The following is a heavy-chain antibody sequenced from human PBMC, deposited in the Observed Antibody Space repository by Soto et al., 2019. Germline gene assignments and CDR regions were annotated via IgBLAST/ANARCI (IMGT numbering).Heavy chain of an antibody. CDR2: MNPNSGNT. CDR3: ASNRGNSSSWYLYYYYYGMDV. J-gene: IGHJ6*02. CDR1: GYTFTSYD. D-gene: IGHD6-13*01. Sequence: QVQLVQSGAEVKKPGASVKVSCKGSGYTFTSYDINWVRQATGQGLEWMGWMNPNSGNTGYAQKFQGRVTMTRNTSISTAYMELSSLRSEDTAVYYCASNRGNSSSWYLYYYYYGMDVWGQGTTVTVSS. V-gene: IGHV1-8*01.